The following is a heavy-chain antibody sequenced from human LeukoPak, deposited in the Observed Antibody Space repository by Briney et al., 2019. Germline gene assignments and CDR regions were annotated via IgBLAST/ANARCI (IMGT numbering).Heavy chain of an antibody. D-gene: IGHD3-10*01. CDR1: GFTVSSNY. CDR3: ARRSGSYYNLYYYYYMDV. CDR2: IYSGGST. V-gene: IGHV3-66*04. Sequence: GGSLRLSCAASGFTVSSNYMSWVRQAPGKGLEWVSVIYSGGSTYYADSVKGRFTISRDNSKNTLYLQIKSPRAENTAVYYCARRSGSYYNLYYYYYMDVWGKGTTVTISS. J-gene: IGHJ6*03.